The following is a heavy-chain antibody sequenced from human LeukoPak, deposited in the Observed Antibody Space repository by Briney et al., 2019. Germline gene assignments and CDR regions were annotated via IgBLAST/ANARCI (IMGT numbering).Heavy chain of an antibody. D-gene: IGHD4-17*01. V-gene: IGHV1-2*02. Sequence: GASVKVSCKPSGYTFTGFYLHWVRQAPGQGLQWMGWVNPKNGATKYSQTFRGRVTMTRDTSIDTAYMELSSLTSDDTAIYYCARPTHRLTVPPAIDYWGQGTLVTVSS. CDR1: GYTFTGFY. CDR2: VNPKNGAT. J-gene: IGHJ4*02. CDR3: ARPTHRLTVPPAIDY.